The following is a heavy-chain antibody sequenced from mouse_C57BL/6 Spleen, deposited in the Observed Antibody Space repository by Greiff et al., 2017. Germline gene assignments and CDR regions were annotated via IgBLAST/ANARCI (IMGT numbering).Heavy chain of an antibody. CDR1: GYAFSSSW. Sequence: VQLQQSGPELVKPGASVKISCKASGYAFSSSWMNWVKQRPGKGLEWIGRIYPGDGDTNYNGKFKGKATLTADKSSSTAYMQLSSLTSEDSAVYFCARGGNHDFGYWGQGTTLTVSS. CDR2: IYPGDGDT. D-gene: IGHD2-1*01. J-gene: IGHJ2*01. V-gene: IGHV1-82*01. CDR3: ARGGNHDFGY.